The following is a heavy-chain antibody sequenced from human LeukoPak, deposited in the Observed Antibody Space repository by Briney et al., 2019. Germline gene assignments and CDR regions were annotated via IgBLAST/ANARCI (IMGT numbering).Heavy chain of an antibody. CDR2: INPNSGGT. V-gene: IGHV1-2*06. D-gene: IGHD3-22*01. CDR3: ARASANYYDSSGYPRAIVDY. J-gene: IGHJ4*02. CDR1: GYTFTGYY. Sequence: ASVKVSCKASGYTFTGYYMHWVRQAPGQGLEWMGRINPNSGGTNYAQKFQGRVTMTRDTSISTAYMELSRLRSDDTAVYYCARASANYYDSSGYPRAIVDYWGQGTLVTVSS.